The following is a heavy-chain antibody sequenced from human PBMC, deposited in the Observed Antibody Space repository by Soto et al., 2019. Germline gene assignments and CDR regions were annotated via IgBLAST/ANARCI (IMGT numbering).Heavy chain of an antibody. V-gene: IGHV3-74*01. CDR2: INSDGSST. Sequence: GGSLRLSCAASGFTFSSYWMHWVRQAPGKGLVWVSRINSDGSSTSYADSVKGRFTISRDNAKNTLYLQMNSLRAEDTAVYYCARGGYDYIWGSYRYEIDVWVKGTTVTVSS. CDR3: ARGGYDYIWGSYRYEIDV. D-gene: IGHD3-16*02. J-gene: IGHJ6*04. CDR1: GFTFSSYW.